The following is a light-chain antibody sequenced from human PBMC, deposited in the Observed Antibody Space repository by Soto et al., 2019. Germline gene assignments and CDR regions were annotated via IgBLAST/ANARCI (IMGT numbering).Light chain of an antibody. Sequence: EIVMTQSPATLSVSPGERATLSCRASQSISSNLAWYQQRPGQAPRLLVYGASTRATGVPARFSGSGSGTEFTLTISSLQSEDVALYYCQQYDSWPPLFTFGPGTKVDLK. CDR2: GAS. V-gene: IGKV3-15*01. J-gene: IGKJ3*01. CDR1: QSISSN. CDR3: QQYDSWPPLFT.